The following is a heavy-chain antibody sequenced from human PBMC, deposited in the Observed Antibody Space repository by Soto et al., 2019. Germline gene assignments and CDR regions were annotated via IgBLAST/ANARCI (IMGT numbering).Heavy chain of an antibody. CDR2: ISGNGGST. CDR3: AKVPNYYDSSGLSDY. V-gene: IGHV3-23*01. D-gene: IGHD3-22*01. Sequence: PGGSLRLSCAASGFTFSSYAMSWVRQAPGKGLEWVSAISGNGGSTYYADSVKGRFTISRDNSKNTLYLQMNSLRAEDTAVYYCAKVPNYYDSSGLSDYWGQGTLVTVSS. J-gene: IGHJ4*02. CDR1: GFTFSSYA.